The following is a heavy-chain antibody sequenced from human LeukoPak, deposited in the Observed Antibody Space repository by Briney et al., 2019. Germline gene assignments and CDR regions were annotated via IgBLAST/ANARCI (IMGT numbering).Heavy chain of an antibody. V-gene: IGHV1-18*01. J-gene: IGHJ4*02. CDR3: ARALTSIAVAGTNDY. D-gene: IGHD6-19*01. Sequence: ASVKVSCKASGYTFTSYGISWMRQAPGQGLEWMGWISAYNGNTNYAQKLQGRVTMTTDTSTSTAYMELRGLRSDDTAVYYCARALTSIAVAGTNDYWGQGTLVTVSS. CDR1: GYTFTSYG. CDR2: ISAYNGNT.